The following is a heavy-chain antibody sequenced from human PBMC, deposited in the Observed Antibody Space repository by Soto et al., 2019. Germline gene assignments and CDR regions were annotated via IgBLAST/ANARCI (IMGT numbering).Heavy chain of an antibody. J-gene: IGHJ4*02. CDR1: GYTFSDYY. CDR3: AKEPATAKPEGVDF. D-gene: IGHD1-1*01. V-gene: IGHV1-2*02. Sequence: ASVKVSCKTSGYTFSDYYIHWVRQAPGQGLEWMGWINPNSGGTKYAPKFQGGVTMTRDTSITTAYMELSRLRSGDTAVYYCAKEPATAKPEGVDFWGQGTLVTVSS. CDR2: INPNSGGT.